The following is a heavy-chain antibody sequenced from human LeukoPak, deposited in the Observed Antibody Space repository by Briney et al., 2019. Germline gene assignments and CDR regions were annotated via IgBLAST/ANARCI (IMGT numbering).Heavy chain of an antibody. CDR3: ARGGVCSGGNCYYYFDY. CDR1: GFTFTGSA. J-gene: IGHJ4*02. V-gene: IGHV3-73*01. Sequence: GGSLRLSCAASGFTFTGSAMHWVRQASGKGLEWVGRIRSSSHSDATAYAESVKGRFTISRDDSKKTAYLQMNSLKTEDTAVYYCARGGVCSGGNCYYYFDYWGQGTLVTVSS. D-gene: IGHD2-15*01. CDR2: IRSSSHSDAT.